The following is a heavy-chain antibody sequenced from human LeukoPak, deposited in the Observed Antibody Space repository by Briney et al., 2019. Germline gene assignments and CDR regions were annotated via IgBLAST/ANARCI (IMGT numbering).Heavy chain of an antibody. D-gene: IGHD6-6*01. V-gene: IGHV3-9*01. CDR2: ISWNSAMI. Sequence: GGSLRLSCAASGFTFDDYAMHWVRQGPGKGLEWVSGISWNSAMIVYADSVKGRFTISRDNAKNSLYLQMNSLRAEDTAFYYCAKATYSTSPGYYFDYWGQGTLVTVSS. J-gene: IGHJ4*02. CDR3: AKATYSTSPGYYFDY. CDR1: GFTFDDYA.